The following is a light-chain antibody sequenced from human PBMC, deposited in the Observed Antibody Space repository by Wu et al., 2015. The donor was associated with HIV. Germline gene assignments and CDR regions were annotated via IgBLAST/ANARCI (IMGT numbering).Light chain of an antibody. CDR2: GAS. V-gene: IGKV1-39*01. Sequence: DTLMTQSPSSLSASVGDRVIITCRASENIKTFLNWYQQRPGKPPKLLVYGASSLPSGVSPRFSGAGSGTDFSLTINNLQAEDFATYYCQQSSTSPRTFGQGPRW. J-gene: IGKJ1*01. CDR1: ENIKTF. CDR3: QQSSTSPRT.